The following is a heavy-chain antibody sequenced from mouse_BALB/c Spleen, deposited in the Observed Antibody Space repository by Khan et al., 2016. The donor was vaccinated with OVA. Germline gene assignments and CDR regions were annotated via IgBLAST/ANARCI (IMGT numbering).Heavy chain of an antibody. CDR1: GYSFTSYL. J-gene: IGHJ3*01. Sequence: VQLKQSGTVLARPGASVKMSCKASGYSFTSYLIHWVKQRPGQGLEWIGDIFPGHSDTTYNQKFKDKAKLTAGTSANTAYMELSSLTNEDSAVYDCTRGGYSSFAYWGQGTLVTVSA. CDR3: TRGGYSSFAY. V-gene: IGHV1-5*01. CDR2: IFPGHSDT. D-gene: IGHD2-12*01.